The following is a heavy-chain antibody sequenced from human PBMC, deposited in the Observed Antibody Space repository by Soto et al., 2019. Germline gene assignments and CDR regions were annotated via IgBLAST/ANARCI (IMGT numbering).Heavy chain of an antibody. CDR2: ISGYNGHT. D-gene: IGHD3-16*01. Sequence: QVQLVQSGAEVRKPGASVKVSCKASGYTFTTYGISWVRQAPGQGLEWMGWISGYNGHTKYAQKFQGKVTMTTDTSTSTVYMDLRGLSSDDTAVYYCAREGEMPYYYYGLDVWGQGTTVTVSS. CDR1: GYTFTTYG. J-gene: IGHJ6*02. CDR3: AREGEMPYYYYGLDV. V-gene: IGHV1-18*01.